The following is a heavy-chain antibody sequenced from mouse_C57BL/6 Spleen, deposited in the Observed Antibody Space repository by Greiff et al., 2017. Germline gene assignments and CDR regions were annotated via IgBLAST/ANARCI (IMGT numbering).Heavy chain of an antibody. CDR2: IYPGDGDT. J-gene: IGHJ3*01. D-gene: IGHD2-3*01. CDR1: GYAFSSYW. CDR3: ATRWLPSWFAY. V-gene: IGHV1-80*01. Sequence: VQLQQSGAELVKPGASVKISCKASGYAFSSYWMNWVQQRPGKGLEWIGQIYPGDGDTNYNGKFKGKATLTADKSSSTAYMQLSSLTSEDSAVYFCATRWLPSWFAYWGQGTLVTVSA.